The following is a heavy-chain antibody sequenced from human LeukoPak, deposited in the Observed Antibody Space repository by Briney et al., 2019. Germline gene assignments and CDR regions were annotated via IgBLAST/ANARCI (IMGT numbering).Heavy chain of an antibody. CDR2: ISAYNGNT. CDR3: AREAYCSSTSCYRVGIDY. J-gene: IGHJ4*02. Sequence: ASVKVSCKASGYTFTSYGISWVRQAPGQGLEWMGWISAYNGNTNYAQKLQGRVTMTTDTSTSTAYMELRSLRSDDTAVYYCAREAYCSSTSCYRVGIDYWGQGTLVTVSS. V-gene: IGHV1-18*01. D-gene: IGHD2-2*01. CDR1: GYTFTSYG.